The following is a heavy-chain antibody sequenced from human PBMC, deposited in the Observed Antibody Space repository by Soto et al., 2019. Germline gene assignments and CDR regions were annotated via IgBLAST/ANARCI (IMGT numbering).Heavy chain of an antibody. Sequence: QVHLVESGGDLVKPGGSLRLSCVASGFSFSDYSMTWMRQAPGGGLDFVAFISNTAITDYYADSVKGRFTISRDNARNSVYLQMDSLRAEDAAVYYCARDLHHILSHKHYYYYLDVWGTGTTVTVSS. CDR3: ARDLHHILSHKHYYYYLDV. J-gene: IGHJ6*03. CDR2: ISNTAITD. D-gene: IGHD2-21*01. CDR1: GFSFSDYS. V-gene: IGHV3-11*01.